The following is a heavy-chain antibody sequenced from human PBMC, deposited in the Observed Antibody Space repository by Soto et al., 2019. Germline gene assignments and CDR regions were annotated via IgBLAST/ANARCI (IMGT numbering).Heavy chain of an antibody. D-gene: IGHD3-16*01. CDR2: TYSGGTT. V-gene: IGHV3-53*01. CDR1: GFTVTRNY. CDR3: AAVVSQGGYGMDV. Sequence: EVQLVESGGGLIQPGGSLRLSCAASGFTVTRNYMSWVRQAPGKGLEWVSITYSGGTTYYADSVKGRFTISRDNSKNTLYLQMNTLRAEDTAVYYCAAVVSQGGYGMDVWGQGTTVTVSS. J-gene: IGHJ6*02.